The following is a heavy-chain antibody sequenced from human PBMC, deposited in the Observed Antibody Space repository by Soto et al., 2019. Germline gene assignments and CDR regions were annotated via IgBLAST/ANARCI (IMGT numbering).Heavy chain of an antibody. J-gene: IGHJ4*02. CDR2: VDPNGGGS. CDR1: GYSFTDYK. V-gene: IGHV1-2*04. D-gene: IGHD4-17*01. Sequence: ASLKVSCKTSGYSFTDYKLHWVRQAPGQGLEWMGWVDPNGGGSNSAQKFQGSVTMTWDTSITTAYLDLTRLTTNDTATYFCATWVYYGDFEGFDFWGQGTLVTVSS. CDR3: ATWVYYGDFEGFDF.